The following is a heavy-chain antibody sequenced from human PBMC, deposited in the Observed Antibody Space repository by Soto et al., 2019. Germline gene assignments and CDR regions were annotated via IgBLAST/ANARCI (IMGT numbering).Heavy chain of an antibody. CDR1: GYTFTGYY. J-gene: IGHJ6*02. D-gene: IGHD3-3*01. CDR3: ASSRITIFGVVDFGMDV. V-gene: IGHV1-2*04. CDR2: INPNSGGT. Sequence: ASVKVSCKASGYTFTGYYMHWVRQAPGQGLEWMGWINPNSGGTNYAQKFQGWVTMTRDTSISTAYMELSRLRSDGTAVYYCASSRITIFGVVDFGMDVWGQGTTVTVAS.